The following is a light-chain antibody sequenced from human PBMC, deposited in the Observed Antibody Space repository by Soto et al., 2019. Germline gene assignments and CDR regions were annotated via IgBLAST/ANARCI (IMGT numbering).Light chain of an antibody. V-gene: IGKV3-11*02. CDR1: QSVSNY. CDR3: HQRTNWPSIT. CDR2: GAS. Sequence: EIVLTQSPATLSLARGETATLSCRASQSVSNYLAWYQHKPGQAPRLLIYGASNRATGISARISGSGSGRDFSLTINSLEPEDSAVYYCHQRTNWPSITFGQGTRLEI. J-gene: IGKJ5*01.